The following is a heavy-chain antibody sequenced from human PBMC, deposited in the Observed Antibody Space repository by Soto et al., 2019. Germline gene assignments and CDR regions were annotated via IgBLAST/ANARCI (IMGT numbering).Heavy chain of an antibody. CDR2: IYYSGSA. V-gene: IGHV4-61*01. D-gene: IGHD3-10*01. Sequence: QVQLQESGPGLVKPSETLSLTCTVSGGSVNNISDYWSWVRQPPGKGLEWIVYIYYSGSADYNPSLGSRVTISLDTSKNQFSLKLSSVTTADTAVYYCARGVGFGYYYYHMDLWGQGTTVTVSS. CDR3: ARGVGFGYYYYHMDL. CDR1: GGSVNNISDY. J-gene: IGHJ6*02.